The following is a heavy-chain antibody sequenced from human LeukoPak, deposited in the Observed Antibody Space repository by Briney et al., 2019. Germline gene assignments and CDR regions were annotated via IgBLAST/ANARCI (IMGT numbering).Heavy chain of an antibody. Sequence: GGSLRLSCAASGFSFSKYWMHWVRQTPGEGLVWVARIKEDGTYTSYADSVKGRFTISRDNARNTAFLQMNSLRAEDTAVCYCARDFDMGITPGDDFDFWGQGTLVTVSS. CDR1: GFSFSKYW. CDR3: ARDFDMGITPGDDFDF. CDR2: IKEDGTYT. V-gene: IGHV3-74*01. J-gene: IGHJ4*02. D-gene: IGHD3-9*01.